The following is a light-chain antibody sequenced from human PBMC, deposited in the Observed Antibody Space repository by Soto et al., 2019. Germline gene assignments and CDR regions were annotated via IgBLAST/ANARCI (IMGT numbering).Light chain of an antibody. J-gene: IGKJ4*01. CDR2: GAS. V-gene: IGKV3-15*01. CDR1: QDVSSN. CDR3: QPYNNWPLT. Sequence: EIVVNQSPATLSVSPGERATLSCRASQDVSSNLAWYQQKPGQAPSLLIYGASTRATGVPTRFSGSRSGAEFTLTSNSLQSEDFAVYYCQPYNNWPLTFGGGTKVDIK.